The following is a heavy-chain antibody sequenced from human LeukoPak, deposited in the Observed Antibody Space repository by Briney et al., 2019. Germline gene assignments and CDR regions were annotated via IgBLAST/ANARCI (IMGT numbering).Heavy chain of an antibody. V-gene: IGHV4-59*01. CDR2: IYHRGST. J-gene: IGHJ4*02. CDR1: GGSFSGYY. D-gene: IGHD4-17*01. CDR3: ARGGPYGDYGPYYFDY. Sequence: PSETLSLTCAVYGGSFSGYYWSWIRQPPGKGLEWIGYIYHRGSTNYNPSLKSRVIISVDTSKNQVSLKLSSVTAADTANYYCARGGPYGDYGPYYFDYWGQGTLVTVSS.